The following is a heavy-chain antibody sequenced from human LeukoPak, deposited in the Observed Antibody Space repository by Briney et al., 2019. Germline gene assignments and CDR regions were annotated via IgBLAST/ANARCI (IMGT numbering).Heavy chain of an antibody. D-gene: IGHD6-19*01. V-gene: IGHV3-30-3*01. CDR3: ARALSRGWSHAFDI. CDR2: MSSDGSNK. J-gene: IGHJ3*02. Sequence: GGSLRLSCAASGFTFSVYTIHWVRQAPGKGLEWVAVMSSDGSNKYYADSVKGRFTISRDNSRNTMYLQMNSLRAEDTAVYYCARALSRGWSHAFDIWGQGTMVTVSS. CDR1: GFTFSVYT.